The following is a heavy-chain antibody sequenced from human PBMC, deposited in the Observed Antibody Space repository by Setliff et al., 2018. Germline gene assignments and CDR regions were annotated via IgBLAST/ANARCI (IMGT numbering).Heavy chain of an antibody. CDR3: ARLYEFGELFSNY. Sequence: PSETLSLTCTVSGGSISSSNWWSWVRQPPGKGLEWIGEIYHSGSTYYNPSLKSRVTISVDTSKNQFSLELSSVTAADTAVYYCARLYEFGELFSNYWGQGTLVTVSS. D-gene: IGHD3-10*01. J-gene: IGHJ4*02. CDR1: GGSISSSNW. V-gene: IGHV4-4*02. CDR2: IYHSGST.